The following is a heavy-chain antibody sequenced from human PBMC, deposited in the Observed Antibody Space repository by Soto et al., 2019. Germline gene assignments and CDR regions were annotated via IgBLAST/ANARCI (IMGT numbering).Heavy chain of an antibody. Sequence: ASVKVSCKASGYTFTSYGISWVRQAPGQGLEWMGWIGAYNGNTNYAQKLQGRVTMTTDTSTSTAYMELRSLRSDDTAVYYCARAVGDYGDYPIDYWGQGTLVTVSS. J-gene: IGHJ4*02. D-gene: IGHD4-17*01. CDR1: GYTFTSYG. V-gene: IGHV1-18*01. CDR3: ARAVGDYGDYPIDY. CDR2: IGAYNGNT.